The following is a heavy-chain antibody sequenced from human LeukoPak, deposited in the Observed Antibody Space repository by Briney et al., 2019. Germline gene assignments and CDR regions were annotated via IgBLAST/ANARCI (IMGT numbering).Heavy chain of an antibody. CDR1: GGPFSSYA. CDR2: IIPIFGTA. V-gene: IGHV1-69*13. J-gene: IGHJ4*02. Sequence: SVKVSCKASGGPFSSYAISWVRQAPGQGLEWMGGIIPIFGTANYAQKFQGRVTITADESTSTAYMELSSLRSEDTAVYYCAIVYERSAIFGVGPFDYWGQGTLVTVSS. CDR3: AIVYERSAIFGVGPFDY. D-gene: IGHD3-3*01.